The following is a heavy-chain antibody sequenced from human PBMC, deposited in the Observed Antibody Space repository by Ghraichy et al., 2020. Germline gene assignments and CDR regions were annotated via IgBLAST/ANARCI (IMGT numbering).Heavy chain of an antibody. V-gene: IGHV4-4*07. Sequence: ESLNISCTVSGGSISSYYWSWIRQPAGKGLEWIGRIYTSGSTNYNPSLKSRVTMSVDTSKNQFSLKLSSVTAADTAVYYCARANYYDSSGYYTYFDYWGQGTLVTVSS. D-gene: IGHD3-22*01. CDR2: IYTSGST. CDR1: GGSISSYY. CDR3: ARANYYDSSGYYTYFDY. J-gene: IGHJ4*02.